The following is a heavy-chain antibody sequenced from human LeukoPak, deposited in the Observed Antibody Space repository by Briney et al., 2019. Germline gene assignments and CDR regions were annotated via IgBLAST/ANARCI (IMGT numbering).Heavy chain of an antibody. V-gene: IGHV3-33*01. J-gene: IGHJ3*02. D-gene: IGHD5-24*01. CDR3: ARGKMATITDAFDI. Sequence: GGSLRLSCAASGFTFSSYGMHWVRQAPGKGLEWVAVIWYDGSNKYYADSVKGRFTIPRDNSKNTLYLQMNSLRAEDTAVYYCARGKMATITDAFDIWGQGTMVTVSS. CDR1: GFTFSSYG. CDR2: IWYDGSNK.